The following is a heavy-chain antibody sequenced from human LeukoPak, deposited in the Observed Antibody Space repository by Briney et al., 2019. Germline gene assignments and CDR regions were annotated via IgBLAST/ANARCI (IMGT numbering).Heavy chain of an antibody. CDR3: AIILWSSGYYYGGDAFDI. D-gene: IGHD3-22*01. Sequence: ASVKVSCKASGYTFTSYYMHWVRQAPGQGLEWMGIINPSGGSTSYAQKFQGRVTMTRDTSTSTVYMELSSLRSEDTAVYYCAIILWSSGYYYGGDAFDIWGRGTMVTVSS. CDR1: GYTFTSYY. J-gene: IGHJ3*02. V-gene: IGHV1-46*01. CDR2: INPSGGST.